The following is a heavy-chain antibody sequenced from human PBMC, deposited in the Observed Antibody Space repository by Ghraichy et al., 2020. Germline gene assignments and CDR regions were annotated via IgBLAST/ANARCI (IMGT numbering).Heavy chain of an antibody. CDR2: IGSSGTTI. CDR1: GFTFSHYY. D-gene: IGHD6-13*01. CDR3: ARDRWAYEY. J-gene: IGHJ4*02. Sequence: LNISCAASGFTFSHYYMSWIRQTPGKGLEWLSYIGSSGTTIDYADSVKGRFTISRDNSKNSLYMQMNSLRAEDTAVYYCARDRWAYEYWGQGTLVTVSS. V-gene: IGHV3-11*01.